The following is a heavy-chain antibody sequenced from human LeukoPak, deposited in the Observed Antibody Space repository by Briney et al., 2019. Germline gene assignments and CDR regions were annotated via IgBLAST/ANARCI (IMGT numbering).Heavy chain of an antibody. J-gene: IGHJ4*02. CDR1: GFTFSSYG. CDR3: AKGVRSSGSYNY. Sequence: PGGSLRLPCAASGFTFSSYGMSWVRQAPGKGLEWVSAISGSGGSTYYADSVKGRFTISRDNSKNTLYLQMNSLRAEDTAVYYCAKGVRSSGSYNYWGQGTLVTVSS. D-gene: IGHD3-10*01. CDR2: ISGSGGST. V-gene: IGHV3-23*01.